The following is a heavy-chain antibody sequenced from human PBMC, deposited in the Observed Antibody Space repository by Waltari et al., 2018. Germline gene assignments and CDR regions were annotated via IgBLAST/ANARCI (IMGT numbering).Heavy chain of an antibody. J-gene: IGHJ4*02. D-gene: IGHD3-10*01. Sequence: EVQLLESGGDLVQPGGSLRLSCVASCFPFSSYTMSWVRQAPGKGLEWVSRICGSGDTISYANSVKGRFTISRASSTDTLFLQMNSLRAEDTAVYYCAKTSNRGSGSYYPPYFFDYWGQGTLVAVSS. CDR3: AKTSNRGSGSYYPPYFFDY. CDR1: CFPFSSYT. CDR2: ICGSGDTI. V-gene: IGHV3-23*01.